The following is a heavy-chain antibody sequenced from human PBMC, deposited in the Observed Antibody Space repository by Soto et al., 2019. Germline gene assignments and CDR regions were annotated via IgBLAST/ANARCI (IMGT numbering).Heavy chain of an antibody. CDR2: IYSGGST. Sequence: EVQLVETGGGLIQPGGSLRLSCADSGFTVSSNYMSWVRQAPGKGLEWVSVIYSGGSTYYADSVKGRFTISRDNSKNTLYLQMNRLRAEDTAVYYCARYYYDSSGYYYFDYWGQGTLVTVSS. V-gene: IGHV3-53*02. J-gene: IGHJ4*02. D-gene: IGHD3-22*01. CDR1: GFTVSSNY. CDR3: ARYYYDSSGYYYFDY.